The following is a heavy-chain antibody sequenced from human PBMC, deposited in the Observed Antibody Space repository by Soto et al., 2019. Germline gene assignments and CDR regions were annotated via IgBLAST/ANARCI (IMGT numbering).Heavy chain of an antibody. CDR2: ITSTGRTR. D-gene: IGHD2-8*02. CDR1: GFTFSSYE. V-gene: IGHV3-48*03. CDR3: ARGDCTSSACHWNFDY. J-gene: IGHJ4*02. Sequence: GGSLRLSCAASGFTFSSYEMNWVRQAPGKGLEWVSDITSTGRTRYYADSVKGRFTISRDNATNSLYLYMNSLRAEDTAVYYCARGDCTSSACHWNFDYWGQGTLVTVSS.